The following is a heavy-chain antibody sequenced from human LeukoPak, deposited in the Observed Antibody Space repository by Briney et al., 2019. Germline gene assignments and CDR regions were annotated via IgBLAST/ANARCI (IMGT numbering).Heavy chain of an antibody. D-gene: IGHD5-18*01. V-gene: IGHV3-64D*06. Sequence: GGSLRLSCSASGFTFSSYAMHWVRQAPWHALEYVSAISSNGGSTYYADSVKGRFTISRDNSKNTLYLQMSSLRAEDTAVYYCVKGLGDSGYSYGWYWGQGTLVTVSS. J-gene: IGHJ4*02. CDR1: GFTFSSYA. CDR2: ISSNGGST. CDR3: VKGLGDSGYSYGWY.